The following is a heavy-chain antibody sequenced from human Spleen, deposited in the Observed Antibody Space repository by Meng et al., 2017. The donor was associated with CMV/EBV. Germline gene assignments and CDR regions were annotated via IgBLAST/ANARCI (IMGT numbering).Heavy chain of an antibody. D-gene: IGHD1-7*01. CDR2: ISGSGGST. J-gene: IGHJ6*02. V-gene: IGHV3-23*01. Sequence: GESLKISCAASGFTFSSSALHWVRQAPGKGLEWVSAISGSGGSTYYADSVKGRFTISRDNSKNTLYLQMNSLRAEDTAVYYCAKDRGWNYGYGMDVWGQGTTVTVSS. CDR1: GFTFSSSA. CDR3: AKDRGWNYGYGMDV.